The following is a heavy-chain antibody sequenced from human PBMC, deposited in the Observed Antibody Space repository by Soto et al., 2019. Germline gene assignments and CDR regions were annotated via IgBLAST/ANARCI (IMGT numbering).Heavy chain of an antibody. CDR2: ISAYNGNT. V-gene: IGHV1-18*01. CDR1: GYTFTSYG. D-gene: IGHD3-3*01. Sequence: ASVKVSCKASGYTFTSYGISWVRQAPGQGLEWMGWISAYNGNTNYAQKLQGRVTMTTDTSTSTAYMELRSLRSDDTAVYYCARADPRYXFWSGPKSQNAFDIWGQGTMVTVSS. J-gene: IGHJ3*02. CDR3: ARADPRYXFWSGPKSQNAFDI.